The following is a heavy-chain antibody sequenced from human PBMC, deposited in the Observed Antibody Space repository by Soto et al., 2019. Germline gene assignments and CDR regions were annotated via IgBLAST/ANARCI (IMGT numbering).Heavy chain of an antibody. CDR3: AKDVKWGGMTTIHYFDS. J-gene: IGHJ4*02. V-gene: IGHV3-21*04. CDR2: ISSSSSYI. D-gene: IGHD2-21*02. Sequence: GGSLRLSCAASGFTFSSYSMNWVRQAPGKGLEWVSSISSSSSYIYYADSVKGRFTISRDNAKNSLFLQMNSLRPEDTALYYCAKDVKWGGMTTIHYFDSWGQGTQVTVSS. CDR1: GFTFSSYS.